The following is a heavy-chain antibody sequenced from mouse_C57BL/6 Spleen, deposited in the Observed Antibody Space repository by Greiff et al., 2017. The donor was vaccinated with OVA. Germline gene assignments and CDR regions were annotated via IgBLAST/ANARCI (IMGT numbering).Heavy chain of an antibody. CDR3: ARSYDYEVDY. D-gene: IGHD2-4*01. Sequence: VQLQQSGPVLVKPGASVKMSCKASGYTFTDYYMNWVKQSHGKSLEWIGVINPYNGGTSYNQKFKGTARGTVDKGSSTAYMELNSLTSEDSAVYDCARSYDYEVDYWGQGTSVTVSS. CDR2: INPYNGGT. V-gene: IGHV1-19*01. J-gene: IGHJ4*01. CDR1: GYTFTDYY.